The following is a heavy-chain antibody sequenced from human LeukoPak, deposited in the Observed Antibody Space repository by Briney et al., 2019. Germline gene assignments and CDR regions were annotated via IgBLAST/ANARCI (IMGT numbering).Heavy chain of an antibody. V-gene: IGHV4-59*12. D-gene: IGHD1-26*01. Sequence: PSETLSLTCTVSGGSISSYYWSWIRQPPGKGLEWIGYIYYSGSTNYNPSLKSRVTISVDTSKNQFSLKLSSVTAADTAVYYCARESTRGSYPKAFDYWGQGTLVTVSS. CDR1: GGSISSYY. J-gene: IGHJ4*02. CDR2: IYYSGST. CDR3: ARESTRGSYPKAFDY.